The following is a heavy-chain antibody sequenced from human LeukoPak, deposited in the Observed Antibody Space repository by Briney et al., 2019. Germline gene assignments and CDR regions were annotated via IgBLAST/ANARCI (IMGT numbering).Heavy chain of an antibody. V-gene: IGHV3-7*01. D-gene: IGHD1-26*01. J-gene: IGHJ4*02. Sequence: RGGLLRRPCAASGFTFSTYWMAWVRQEPGNGPEWVANIKGDETAKHQADSVKGRFTISRDNAQNSVYLQMSSLRGDDTAVYYCARDVGGSLDYWGQGTLVTVSS. CDR2: IKGDETAK. CDR3: ARDVGGSLDY. CDR1: GFTFSTYW.